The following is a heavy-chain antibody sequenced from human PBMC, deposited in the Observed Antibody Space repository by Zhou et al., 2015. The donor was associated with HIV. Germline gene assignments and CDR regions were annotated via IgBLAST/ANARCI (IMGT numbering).Heavy chain of an antibody. J-gene: IGHJ2*01. CDR2: IIPVFGTT. V-gene: IGHV1-69*01. D-gene: IGHD2-15*01. CDR3: AREGEGLGYCSGGSCHWYFDV. Sequence: QLQLVQSGAEVKKPGSSVKVSCRASGGTLRSYGISWVRQASGQGLEWMGGIIPVFGTTVHAQKFQGRVTITADESTGTVYMELRSLKFEDTAVYYCAREGEGLGYCSGGSCHWYFDVWGRGTLVTVTS. CDR1: GGTLRSYG.